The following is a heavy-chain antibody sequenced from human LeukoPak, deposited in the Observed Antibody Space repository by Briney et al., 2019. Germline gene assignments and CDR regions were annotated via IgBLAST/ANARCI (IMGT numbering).Heavy chain of an antibody. CDR1: GGSISSYY. CDR3: ARHNDYYVVGGMDV. V-gene: IGHV4-59*08. J-gene: IGHJ6*02. Sequence: SETLSLTCTVSGGSISSYYWSWIRQPPGRGLEWIGYIYYSGSTNYNPSLKSRVTISVDTSKNQFSLKLSSVTAADTAVYYCARHNDYYVVGGMDVWGQGTTVTVSS. CDR2: IYYSGST. D-gene: IGHD3-10*02.